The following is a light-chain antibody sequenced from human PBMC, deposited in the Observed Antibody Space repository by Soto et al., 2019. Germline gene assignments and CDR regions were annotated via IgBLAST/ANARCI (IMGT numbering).Light chain of an antibody. CDR3: SSYAGSNNFGV. Sequence: QSALTQPPSASGASGQSVTISCTGTSSDVGGYNFVSWYQQHPDKAPKLMIYEVSKRPSGVPDRFSGSKSGNTASLTVSGLQAEDEADYYCSSYAGSNNFGVFGTGTKLTVL. CDR2: EVS. CDR1: SSDVGGYNF. J-gene: IGLJ1*01. V-gene: IGLV2-8*01.